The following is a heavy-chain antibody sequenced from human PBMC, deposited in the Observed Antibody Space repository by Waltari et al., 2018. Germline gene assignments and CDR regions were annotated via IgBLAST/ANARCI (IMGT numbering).Heavy chain of an antibody. J-gene: IGHJ5*02. V-gene: IGHV3-74*01. CDR3: VSDVHSCIYGWFVP. Sequence: EVQLVESGGGLVHPGGSLRLSCEASGFTFSTFWWHWVRQVPGKGLVVVSRFKSDGSATSYAASVKGRFTISSDNAKNSVYLKMISLRVEDTAVYHCVSDVHSCIYGWFVPRGQGTLVTVSS. D-gene: IGHD4-17*01. CDR1: GFTFSTFW. CDR2: FKSDGSAT.